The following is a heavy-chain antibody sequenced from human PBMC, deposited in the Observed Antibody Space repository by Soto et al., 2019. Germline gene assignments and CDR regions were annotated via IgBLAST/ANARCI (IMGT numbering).Heavy chain of an antibody. CDR1: GFTFSSYA. J-gene: IGHJ4*02. V-gene: IGHV3-30-3*01. CDR3: ARVFPAESVAGTDY. CDR2: ISYDGSNK. D-gene: IGHD6-19*01. Sequence: QVQLVESGGGVVQPGRSLRLSCAASGFTFSSYAMHWVRQAPGKGLEWVAVISYDGSNKYYADSVKDRFTISRDNSKNTLYLQMNSLRAEDTAVYYCARVFPAESVAGTDYWGQGTLVTVSS.